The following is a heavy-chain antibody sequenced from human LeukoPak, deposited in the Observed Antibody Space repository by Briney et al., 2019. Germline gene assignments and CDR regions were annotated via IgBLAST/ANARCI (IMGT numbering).Heavy chain of an antibody. CDR3: ARGGLRWYPDYCYFDL. CDR1: GFTFSSYW. J-gene: IGHJ2*01. D-gene: IGHD4-23*01. Sequence: QPGGSLRLSCVASGFTFSSYWMHWVRQPPGKGLVWVSRINTDGNTNYADSVKGRFTISRDNAKNTLYLQTNSLRAEDTAVYYCARGGLRWYPDYCYFDLWGRGTLVTVSS. V-gene: IGHV3-74*01. CDR2: INTDGNT.